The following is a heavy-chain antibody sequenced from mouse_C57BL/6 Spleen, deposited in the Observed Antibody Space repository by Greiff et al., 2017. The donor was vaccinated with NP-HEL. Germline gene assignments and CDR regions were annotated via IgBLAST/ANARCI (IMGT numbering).Heavy chain of an antibody. CDR1: GYTFTSYW. J-gene: IGHJ1*03. CDR2: IDPSDSYT. D-gene: IGHD1-1*01. V-gene: IGHV1-69*01. Sequence: VQLQQSGAELVMPGASVKLSCKASGYTFTSYWMHWVKQRPGQGLEWIGEIDPSDSYTNYNQKFKGKSTLTVDKSSSTAYMQLSSLTSEDSAVYYCARDGRPYWYFDVWGTGTTVTVSS. CDR3: ARDGRPYWYFDV.